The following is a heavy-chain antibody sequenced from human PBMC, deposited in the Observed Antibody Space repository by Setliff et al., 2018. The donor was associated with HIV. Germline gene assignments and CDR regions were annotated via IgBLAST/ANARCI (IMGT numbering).Heavy chain of an antibody. J-gene: IGHJ1*01. CDR1: GDSISSSIYY. CDR3: ARVPTSSWYVTTQRTKEYFHH. Sequence: PSETLSLTCTVSGDSISSSIYYWSWIRQPPGKGLEWIGYIYYSGSTNYNPSLKSRVIISVDTSKNQSSLRLSSVTAADTAIYYCARVPTSSWYVTTQRTKEYFHHWGQGTLVTVSS. D-gene: IGHD6-13*01. CDR2: IYYSGST. V-gene: IGHV4-61*05.